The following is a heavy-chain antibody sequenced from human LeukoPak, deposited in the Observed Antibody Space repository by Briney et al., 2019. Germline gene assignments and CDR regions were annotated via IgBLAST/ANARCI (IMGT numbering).Heavy chain of an antibody. CDR1: GXTFSGHW. CDR2: IKSDGSEK. J-gene: IGHJ4*02. D-gene: IGHD3-16*01. Sequence: GGSLRLSCAASGXTFSGHWMSWVRQAPGKGLEWVANIKSDGSEKYYVDSVKGRFTISRDNAKNSLYLQMNSLRPEDTAVYYCARISRYGLDYWGQGTLVTVSS. CDR3: ARISRYGLDY. V-gene: IGHV3-7*04.